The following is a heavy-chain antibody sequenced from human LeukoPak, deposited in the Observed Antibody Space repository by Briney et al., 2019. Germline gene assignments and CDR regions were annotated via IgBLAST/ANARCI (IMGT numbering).Heavy chain of an antibody. D-gene: IGHD2-15*01. CDR1: GFTFSNFA. V-gene: IGHV3-30-3*01. Sequence: GRSLRLSCSASGFTFSNFALHWVRQAPGMGLEWVAAISYDGSSKYYADSVKGRFTISRDNSKNTLYLQMNSLRAEDTAVYSCARAKLLRSAFDIWGQGTMVTVSS. CDR3: ARAKLLRSAFDI. CDR2: ISYDGSSK. J-gene: IGHJ3*02.